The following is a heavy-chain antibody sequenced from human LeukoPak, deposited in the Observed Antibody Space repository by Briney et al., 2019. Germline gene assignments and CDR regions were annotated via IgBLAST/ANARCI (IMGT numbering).Heavy chain of an antibody. CDR3: ARDSYSGSYSYFDY. V-gene: IGHV3-20*04. CDR1: GFTFDDYG. Sequence: PGGSLRLSCAASGFTFDDYGMSWVRQAPGKGLGWVYGINWNGGSTGYADSVKGRFTISRDNAKNSLYLQMNSLRAEDTALYYCARDSYSGSYSYFDYWGQGTLVTVSS. J-gene: IGHJ4*02. CDR2: INWNGGST. D-gene: IGHD1-26*01.